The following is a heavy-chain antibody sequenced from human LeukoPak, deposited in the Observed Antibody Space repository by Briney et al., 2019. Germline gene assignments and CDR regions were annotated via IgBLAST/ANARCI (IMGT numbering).Heavy chain of an antibody. V-gene: IGHV4-39*07. Sequence: PSETLSLTCTVSGGSISSSSYCWGWIRQPPGKGLEWIGEINHSGSTNYNPSLKSRVTISVDTSKNQFSLKLSSVTAADTAVYYCACLMVTNWFDPWGQGTLVTVSS. D-gene: IGHD3-10*01. J-gene: IGHJ5*02. CDR2: INHSGST. CDR1: GGSISSSSYC. CDR3: ACLMVTNWFDP.